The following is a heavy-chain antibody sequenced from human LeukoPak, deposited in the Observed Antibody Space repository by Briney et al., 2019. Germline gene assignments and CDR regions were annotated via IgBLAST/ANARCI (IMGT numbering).Heavy chain of an antibody. CDR2: ISGSGGST. D-gene: IGHD3-10*01. V-gene: IGHV3-23*01. J-gene: IGHJ4*02. Sequence: GGSLRLSCAASGFTFSSYAMSGVRQAPGKGREWVSAISGSGGSTYYADSVKGRFTISRDNSKNTLYLQMNSLRAEDTAVYYCAKKGYYGSGHFDYWGQGTLVTVSS. CDR3: AKKGYYGSGHFDY. CDR1: GFTFSSYA.